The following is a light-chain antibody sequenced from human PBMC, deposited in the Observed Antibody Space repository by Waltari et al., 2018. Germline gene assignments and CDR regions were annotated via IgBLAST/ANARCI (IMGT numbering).Light chain of an antibody. CDR1: SGSIATNY. CDR3: QSYDSSNHVV. Sequence: NFMLTQPHSVSESPGKTVTISCTRRSGSIATNYVQWYQQRPGSAPTTVIQEDTQRPSGVPDRFSGSIYSSSNSASLTISGLQTEDEADYYCQSYDSSNHVVFGGGTKLTVL. J-gene: IGLJ2*01. CDR2: EDT. V-gene: IGLV6-57*04.